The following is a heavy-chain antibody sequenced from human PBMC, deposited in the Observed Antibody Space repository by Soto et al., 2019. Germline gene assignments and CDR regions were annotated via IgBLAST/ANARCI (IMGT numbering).Heavy chain of an antibody. CDR1: RFTFTRSA. Sequence: SSVKVSYKASRFTFTRSAVQSVRQARGQRLEWIGWMVVGGGNTNYAQKFQERATITRDMSTRTAYMELSSLRYEDTAVYYCAADPDYYYDSSGYYFTNPFDYWGQGTLVTV. CDR2: MVVGGGNT. D-gene: IGHD3-22*01. V-gene: IGHV1-58*01. J-gene: IGHJ4*02. CDR3: AADPDYYYDSSGYYFTNPFDY.